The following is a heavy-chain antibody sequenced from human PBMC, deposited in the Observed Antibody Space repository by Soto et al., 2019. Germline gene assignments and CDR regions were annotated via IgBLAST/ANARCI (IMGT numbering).Heavy chain of an antibody. CDR3: ARYCSGGSCYSHYYYGMDV. CDR2: IIPIFGTA. D-gene: IGHD2-15*01. Sequence: SVRVSCKASGGTFSSYAISWVRQAPGQGLEWMGGIIPIFGTANYAQKFQGRVTITADESTSTAYMELSSLRSEDTAVYYCARYCSGGSCYSHYYYGMDVWGQGTTVTVSS. J-gene: IGHJ6*02. V-gene: IGHV1-69*13. CDR1: GGTFSSYA.